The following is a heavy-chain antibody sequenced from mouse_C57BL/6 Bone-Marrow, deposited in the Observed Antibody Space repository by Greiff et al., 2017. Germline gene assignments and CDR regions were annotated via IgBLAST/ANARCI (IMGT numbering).Heavy chain of an antibody. CDR2: ISGGGGNT. D-gene: IGHD1-1*01. Sequence: EVQGVESGGGLVKPGGSLKLSCAASGFTFSSYTMSWVRQTPEKRLEWVATISGGGGNTYYPDSVKGRFTISRDNAKNTLYLQMSSLRSEDTALYYCAREGFYYGPAWFAYWGQGTLVTVSA. J-gene: IGHJ3*01. V-gene: IGHV5-9*01. CDR3: AREGFYYGPAWFAY. CDR1: GFTFSSYT.